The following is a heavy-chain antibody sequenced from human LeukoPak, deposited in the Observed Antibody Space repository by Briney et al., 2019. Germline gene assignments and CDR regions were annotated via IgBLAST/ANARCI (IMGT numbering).Heavy chain of an antibody. Sequence: GGSLRLSCAASGFTFSNYVMNWVRQAPGKGLEWVSAISGSGAYSNSADSVKGRFTISRDNSENTLYLQMNSLRAEDTAVYYCAKDFSAGGNYGYGRLDPWGQGTLVTVSS. CDR3: AKDFSAGGNYGYGRLDP. J-gene: IGHJ5*02. V-gene: IGHV3-23*01. CDR2: ISGSGAYS. CDR1: GFTFSNYV. D-gene: IGHD4-17*01.